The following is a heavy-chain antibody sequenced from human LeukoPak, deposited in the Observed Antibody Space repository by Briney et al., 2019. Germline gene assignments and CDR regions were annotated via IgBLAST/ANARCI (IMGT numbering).Heavy chain of an antibody. D-gene: IGHD6-19*01. V-gene: IGHV3-48*02. J-gene: IGHJ3*02. CDR3: ARDQYSGHWFYAFDI. Sequence: QPGGSLRLSCAASGFTFSSYSMNWVRPAPGKGLEWVSYISSSISTKYYADSVKGRFTISRDNAKNSLYLQMNSLRDEDTAVYYCARDQYSGHWFYAFDIWGQGTMVTVSS. CDR2: ISSSISTK. CDR1: GFTFSSYS.